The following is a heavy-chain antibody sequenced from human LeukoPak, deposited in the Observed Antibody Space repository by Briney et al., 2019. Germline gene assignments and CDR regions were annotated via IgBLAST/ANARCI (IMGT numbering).Heavy chain of an antibody. CDR2: INDSGST. CDR3: AGGMRYCSSTSCRGPWFDP. D-gene: IGHD2-2*01. CDR1: GGSFSGYY. J-gene: IGHJ5*02. V-gene: IGHV4-34*01. Sequence: SETLSLTCDVYGGSFSGYYRSWIRQPPGKGLEWIGEINDSGSTNYNPSLKSRVTISLDTSKNQVSLKMSSVTAADTAVYYCAGGMRYCSSTSCRGPWFDPWGQGTLVTVSS.